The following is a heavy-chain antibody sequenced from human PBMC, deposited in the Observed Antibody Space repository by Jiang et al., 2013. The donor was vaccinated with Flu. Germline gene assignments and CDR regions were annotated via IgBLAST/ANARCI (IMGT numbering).Heavy chain of an antibody. CDR3: ARGGCGGDCYPGGDAFDI. V-gene: IGHV1-69*01. CDR2: IIPIFGTA. Sequence: SGAEVKKPGSSVKVSCKASGGTFSSYAISWVRQAPGQGLEWMGGIIPIFGTANYAQKFQGRVTITADESTSTAYMELSSLRSEDTAVYYCARGGCGGDCYPGGDAFDIWGQGTMVTVSS. J-gene: IGHJ3*02. CDR1: GGTFSSYA. D-gene: IGHD2-21*02.